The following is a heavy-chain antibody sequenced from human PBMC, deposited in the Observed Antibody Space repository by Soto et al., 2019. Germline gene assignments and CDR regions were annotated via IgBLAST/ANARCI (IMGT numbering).Heavy chain of an antibody. CDR2: INHSGSP. V-gene: IGHV4-34*01. CDR1: GGSFSGYY. CDR3: ARGRGRFGELSSGNINCFDY. D-gene: IGHD3-10*01. Sequence: SEMLSLTCAVCGGSFSGYYWRWIRQPPRKGLEWIGEINHSGSPNYNPSLKSRVTISVDTSKNQFSMKLSSVTAADTAVYYCARGRGRFGELSSGNINCFDYWGHGTVVPVSS. J-gene: IGHJ4*01.